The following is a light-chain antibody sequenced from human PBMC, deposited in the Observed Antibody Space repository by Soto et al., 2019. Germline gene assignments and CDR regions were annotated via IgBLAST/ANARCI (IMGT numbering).Light chain of an antibody. CDR3: QQRSSWPLT. J-gene: IGKJ4*01. CDR2: DAS. Sequence: EIVLTQSPATLSLSPGERATLSCRASQSISSYLAWYQQKRGQAPRILIYDASNRATGIPARFSGSGAGTDFTLTISSLETEDFAVYYCQQRSSWPLTFGGGTKVDIK. V-gene: IGKV3-11*01. CDR1: QSISSY.